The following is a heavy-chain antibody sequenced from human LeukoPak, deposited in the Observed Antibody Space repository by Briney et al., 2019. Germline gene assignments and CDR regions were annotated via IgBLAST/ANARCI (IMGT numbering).Heavy chain of an antibody. CDR2: IYTSGST. D-gene: IGHD3-16*01. V-gene: IGHV4-61*02. Sequence: SETLSLTCTVSGGSISSGSYYWSWIRQPAGKGLEWIGRIYTSGSTNYNPSLKSRVTISVDTSKNQFSLKLSSVTAADTAVYYCARDLSTIMITFGGALAYWGQGTLVTVSS. CDR3: ARDLSTIMITFGGALAY. CDR1: GGSISSGSYY. J-gene: IGHJ4*02.